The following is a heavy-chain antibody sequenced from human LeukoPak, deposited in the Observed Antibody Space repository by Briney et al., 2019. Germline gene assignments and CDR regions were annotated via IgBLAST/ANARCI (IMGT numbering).Heavy chain of an antibody. CDR2: MNPNSGNT. CDR1: GYTFTGYG. V-gene: IGHV1-8*02. CDR3: ARVFTHYGMDV. J-gene: IGHJ6*02. Sequence: SVKVSCKASGYTFTGYGISWVRQAPGQGLEWMGWMNPNSGNTGYAQKFQGRVTMTRNTSISTAYMELSSLRSEDTAVYYCARVFTHYGMDVWGQGTTVTVSS.